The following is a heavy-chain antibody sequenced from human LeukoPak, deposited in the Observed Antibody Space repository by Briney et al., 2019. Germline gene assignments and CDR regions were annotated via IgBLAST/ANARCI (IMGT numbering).Heavy chain of an antibody. CDR3: ARSKAGDRSSSWYWINWFDP. D-gene: IGHD6-13*01. V-gene: IGHV1-69*05. CDR1: GGTFSSYA. Sequence: GASVKVSCKASGGTFSSYAISWVRQAPGQGLEWMGGIIPIFGTANYAQKFQGRVTITTDESTSTAYMELSSLRSEDTAVYYCARSKAGDRSSSWYWINWFDPWGQGTLVTVSS. J-gene: IGHJ5*02. CDR2: IIPIFGTA.